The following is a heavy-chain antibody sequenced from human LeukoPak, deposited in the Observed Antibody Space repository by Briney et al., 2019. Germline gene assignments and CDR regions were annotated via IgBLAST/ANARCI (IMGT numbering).Heavy chain of an antibody. CDR2: IWFDGSKK. CDR3: ARDRIRGVISFGYFYGMDV. J-gene: IGHJ6*02. D-gene: IGHD3-10*01. CDR1: GFTFSSFG. Sequence: GTSLRLSCAASGFTFSSFGLHWVRQSPGKGLEWVSVIWFDGSKKYYGDSVKGRFTISRDDSKNTLYLQMNSLRVDDTAVYYCARDRIRGVISFGYFYGMDVWGQGTTVTVSS. V-gene: IGHV3-33*01.